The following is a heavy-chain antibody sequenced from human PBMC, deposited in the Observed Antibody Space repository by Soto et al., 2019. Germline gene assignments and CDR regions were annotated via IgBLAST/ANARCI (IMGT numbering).Heavy chain of an antibody. Sequence: ETLSLTCTVSGGSISSFYWSWIRQPPGKGLEWIGYIYYSGSANYNPSLKSRVSISVDTSKNQFSLRLSSVTAADTAVYYCARGRELLDSWGQGTLVTVS. CDR3: ARGRELLDS. V-gene: IGHV4-59*01. CDR1: GGSISSFY. D-gene: IGHD1-26*01. CDR2: IYYSGSA. J-gene: IGHJ4*02.